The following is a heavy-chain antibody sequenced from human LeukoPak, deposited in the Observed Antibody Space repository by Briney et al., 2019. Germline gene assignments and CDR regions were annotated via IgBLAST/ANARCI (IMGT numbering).Heavy chain of an antibody. J-gene: IGHJ4*02. D-gene: IGHD6-19*01. CDR1: GFTVSSKY. Sequence: GGSLRLSCAAFGFTVSSKYMSWVRQAPGKGLEWVSVLYSGGDTYYADSVKGRFTISRDNSKNTLYLQMNNLRPEDTAVYYCARGDTGFSSAWGRDFDYWGQGTLVTVST. CDR2: LYSGGDT. V-gene: IGHV3-66*01. CDR3: ARGDTGFSSAWGRDFDY.